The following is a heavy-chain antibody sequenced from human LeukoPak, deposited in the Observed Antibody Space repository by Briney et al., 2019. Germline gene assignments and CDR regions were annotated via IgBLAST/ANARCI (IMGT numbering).Heavy chain of an antibody. CDR3: ARGLPYGSGSPRGEYFQH. J-gene: IGHJ1*01. CDR1: GYTFTSYG. D-gene: IGHD3-10*01. V-gene: IGHV1-18*01. Sequence: ASVKVSCTASGYTFTSYGISWVRQAPGQGLEWMGWISAYNGNTNYAQKLQGRVTMTTDTSTSTAYMELRSLRSDDTAVYYCARGLPYGSGSPRGEYFQHWGQGTLVTVSS. CDR2: ISAYNGNT.